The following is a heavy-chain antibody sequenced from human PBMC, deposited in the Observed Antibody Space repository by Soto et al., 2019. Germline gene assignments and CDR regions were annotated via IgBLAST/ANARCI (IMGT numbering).Heavy chain of an antibody. CDR2: IKSKTDGGTT. V-gene: IGHV3-15*07. J-gene: IGHJ4*02. D-gene: IGHD3-22*01. CDR3: TSSSSGYRRIDY. Sequence: EVQLVESGGGLVKPGGSLRLSCEASGLTFSNAWMNWVRQAPGKGLEWVGRIKSKTDGGTTDYAASVKGRFTISIKDSKNTEYLQMNRQKTEDTDVYYCTSSSSGYRRIDYWGQGTLVTVSS. CDR1: GLTFSNAW.